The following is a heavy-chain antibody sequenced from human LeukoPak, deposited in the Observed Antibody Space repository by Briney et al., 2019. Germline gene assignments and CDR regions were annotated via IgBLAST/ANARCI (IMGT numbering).Heavy chain of an antibody. V-gene: IGHV3-23*01. CDR3: TKDRRGPAAGTWYFDS. Sequence: PGGSLRLSCAASGFTFNNYAMSWVRQAPGKGPGWVSAISGSGSTTYCADSVKGRFTISRDNSKNTLFLQLNSLRAGDTAIYYCTKDRRGPAAGTWYFDSWGQGTLVTVSS. J-gene: IGHJ4*02. CDR2: ISGSGSTT. D-gene: IGHD6-13*01. CDR1: GFTFNNYA.